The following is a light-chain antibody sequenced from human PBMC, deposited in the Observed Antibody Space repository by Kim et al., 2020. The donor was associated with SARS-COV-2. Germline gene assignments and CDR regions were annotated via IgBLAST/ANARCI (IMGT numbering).Light chain of an antibody. V-gene: IGKV3D-15*01. Sequence: EVVMTQSPATLSVSPGERATLSCRASQSVSTDLAWYQQKSGQAPRILIYGASTRATGIPARFSGSGSGTEFTLTISGLQSEDLAVYYCQQYKNWPPITFGQGTRLEIK. CDR2: GAS. J-gene: IGKJ5*01. CDR3: QQYKNWPPIT. CDR1: QSVSTD.